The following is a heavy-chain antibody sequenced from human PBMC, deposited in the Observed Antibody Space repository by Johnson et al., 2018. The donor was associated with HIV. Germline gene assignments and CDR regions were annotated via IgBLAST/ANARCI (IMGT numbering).Heavy chain of an antibody. CDR2: IRSQVYGGTV. CDR3: VKGRAQHLDGGAFDI. J-gene: IGHJ3*02. Sequence: VQLVESGGGLVQPGRSLRLSCSASGFNFGDYAMTWFRQAPGKGLEWVGFIRSQVYGGTVEYAASVKGRFTISRDDSETIAFLQMNSLRTDDTAVYYCVKGRAQHLDGGAFDIWGQGTMVTVSS. CDR1: GFNFGDYA. D-gene: IGHD6-13*01. V-gene: IGHV3-49*03.